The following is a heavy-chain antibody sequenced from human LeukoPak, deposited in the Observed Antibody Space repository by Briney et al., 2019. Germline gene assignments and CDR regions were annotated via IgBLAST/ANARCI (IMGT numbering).Heavy chain of an antibody. V-gene: IGHV4-30-2*01. J-gene: IGHJ3*02. D-gene: IGHD1-26*01. CDR3: ARGAPLIIVGATHAFDI. CDR2: IYHSGST. Sequence: PSETLSLTCTVSGGSISSGGYYWSWIRQPPGKGLEWIGYIYHSGSTYYNPSLRSRVTISVDRSKNQFSLKLSSVTAADTAVYYCARGAPLIIVGATHAFDIWGQGTMVTVSS. CDR1: GGSISSGGYY.